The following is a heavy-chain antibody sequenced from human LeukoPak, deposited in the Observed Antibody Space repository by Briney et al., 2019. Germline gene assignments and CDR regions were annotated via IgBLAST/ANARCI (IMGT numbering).Heavy chain of an antibody. CDR1: GGSISSYY. CDR2: IYYSGST. V-gene: IGHV4-59*01. CDR3: ARDTAVGNGFDP. Sequence: SETLSLTCTVSGGSISSYYWSWIRQPPGKGLEWIGYIYYSGSTNYNPSLKCRVTISVDTSKNQFSLKLSSVTAADTAVYYCARDTAVGNGFDPWGQGTLVTVSS. J-gene: IGHJ5*02. D-gene: IGHD6-19*01.